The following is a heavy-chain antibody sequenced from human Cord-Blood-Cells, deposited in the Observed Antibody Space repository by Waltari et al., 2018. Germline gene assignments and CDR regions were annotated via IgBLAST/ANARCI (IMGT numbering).Heavy chain of an antibody. J-gene: IGHJ6*02. D-gene: IGHD2-15*01. CDR3: ARDPLFGYCSGGSCYSYYYGMDV. CDR1: GGSFSGYY. Sequence: QVQLQQWGAGLLKPSETLSLTCAVYGGSFSGYYWSWIRQPPGKGREWIGEINHSGSTNYNPSLKSRVTTSVDTSKNQFSLKLSSVTAADTAVYCCARDPLFGYCSGGSCYSYYYGMDVWGQGTTVTVSS. V-gene: IGHV4-34*01. CDR2: INHSGST.